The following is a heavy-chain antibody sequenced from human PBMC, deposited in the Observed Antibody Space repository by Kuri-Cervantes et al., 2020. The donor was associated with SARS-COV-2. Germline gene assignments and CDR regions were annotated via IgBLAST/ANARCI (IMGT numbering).Heavy chain of an antibody. J-gene: IGHJ2*01. V-gene: IGHV3-23*01. CDR1: GFTFGSYA. D-gene: IGHD2-2*01. CDR2: ISGSGGST. CDR3: AKDSPEIVVVPAAPLYFDL. Sequence: GGSLRLSCAASGFTFGSYAMNWVRQAPGKGLEWVSAISGSGGSTYYADSVKGRFTISRDNSKNTLYLQMNSLRAEDTAVYYCAKDSPEIVVVPAAPLYFDLWGRGTLVTVSS.